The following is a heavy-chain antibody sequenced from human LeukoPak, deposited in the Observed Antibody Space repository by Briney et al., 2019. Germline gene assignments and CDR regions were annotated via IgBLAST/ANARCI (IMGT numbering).Heavy chain of an antibody. V-gene: IGHV3-11*03. D-gene: IGHD6-13*01. J-gene: IGHJ4*02. CDR1: GIPFSDYY. Sequence: GGSLRLSCVVSGIPFSDYYMNWIRLAAGKGLEWMSYISASSSYTDYADSVKGRFTISRDNAKYTLYLQMNSLGVEDTAVYYCAAGTAADFWGQGTLVSVSS. CDR2: ISASSSYT. CDR3: AAGTAADF.